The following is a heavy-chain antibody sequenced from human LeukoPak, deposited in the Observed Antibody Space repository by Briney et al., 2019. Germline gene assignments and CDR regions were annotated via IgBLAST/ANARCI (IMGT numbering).Heavy chain of an antibody. V-gene: IGHV1-69*05. D-gene: IGHD2-21*02. CDR2: IIPIFGTA. J-gene: IGHJ6*03. CDR3: ARGTASGYYYYYMDA. Sequence: SVKVSCKASGYTLTSYYIHWVRQAPGQGLEWMGGIIPIFGTANYAQKFQGRVTITTDESPSTAYMELSSLRSEDTAVYYCARGTASGYYYYYMDAWGKGTTVTVSS. CDR1: GYTLTSYY.